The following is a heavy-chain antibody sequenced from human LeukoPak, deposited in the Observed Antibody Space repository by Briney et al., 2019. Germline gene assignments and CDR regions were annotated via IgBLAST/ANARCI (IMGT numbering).Heavy chain of an antibody. J-gene: IGHJ4*02. CDR2: ISSSGSTI. Sequence: GESLRLSCAASGFTFSDYFMSWIRQAPGKGLEWVSYISSSGSTIYYAASVKGRFTISRDNAKNSLYLQMNSLRAEDAAVYYCARDQWLQFFDYWGQGTLVTVSS. CDR3: ARDQWLQFFDY. V-gene: IGHV3-11*01. CDR1: GFTFSDYF. D-gene: IGHD5-24*01.